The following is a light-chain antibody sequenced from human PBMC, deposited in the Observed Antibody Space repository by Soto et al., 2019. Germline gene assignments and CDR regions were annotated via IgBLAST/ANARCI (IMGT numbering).Light chain of an antibody. V-gene: IGLV1-36*01. CDR3: AVWDDRLNGPV. CDR1: SSNIGKNG. CDR2: YDD. Sequence: QSVLIQPPSVSEAPRQRVTISCSGNSSNIGKNGVNWYRQFPGEAPKLLIYYDDLLPSGVSDRFSGSKSGTSASLAISGLQSEDEADYYCAVWDDRLNGPVFGGGTQLTVL. J-gene: IGLJ2*01.